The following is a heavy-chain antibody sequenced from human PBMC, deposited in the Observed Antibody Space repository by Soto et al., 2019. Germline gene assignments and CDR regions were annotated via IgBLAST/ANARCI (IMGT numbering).Heavy chain of an antibody. D-gene: IGHD6-6*01. CDR3: AKDHEYRPFWHFDI. CDR1: GFSFYNFA. CDR2: INGGGGTT. J-gene: IGHJ2*01. Sequence: EVQLSVSGGGLVQPGGALRLSCGASGFSFYNFAMNWVRQAPGKGLEWASAINGGGGTTYYADSVKGRFTISRDNSKMTVYLQMSNLRADDTAVYYCAKDHEYRPFWHFDIWGRGTLVSVSS. V-gene: IGHV3-23*01.